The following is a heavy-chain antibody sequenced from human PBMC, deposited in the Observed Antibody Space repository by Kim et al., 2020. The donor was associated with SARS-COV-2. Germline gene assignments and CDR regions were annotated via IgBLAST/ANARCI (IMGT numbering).Heavy chain of an antibody. D-gene: IGHD3-9*01. CDR1: GFSFSTYD. CDR2: IGSAGDT. J-gene: IGHJ4*02. CDR3: ASNFDLGY. V-gene: IGHV3-13*01. Sequence: GGSLRLSCAASGFSFSTYDMHWVRQATGKGLEWVSAIGSAGDTYYLGSVKGRFTISRENAKNSLYLQMNSLRAGDTAVYYCASNFDLGYWGQGTLVTVSS.